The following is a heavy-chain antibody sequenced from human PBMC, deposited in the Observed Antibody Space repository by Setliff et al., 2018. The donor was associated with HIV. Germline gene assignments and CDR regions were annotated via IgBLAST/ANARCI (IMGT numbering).Heavy chain of an antibody. D-gene: IGHD2-2*02. V-gene: IGHV1-46*01. J-gene: IGHJ4*02. CDR3: ARALYTNLAHFDY. CDR2: VNPSGGDT. CDR1: GYAFTSFY. Sequence: GASVKVSCKASGYAFTSFYLHWVRQAPGQGLEWMAIVNPSGGDTSYAEKFQGRVTMTSDTSTSTVYMDLSSLGSEDTAVYYCARALYTNLAHFDYWGQGTLVTVXS.